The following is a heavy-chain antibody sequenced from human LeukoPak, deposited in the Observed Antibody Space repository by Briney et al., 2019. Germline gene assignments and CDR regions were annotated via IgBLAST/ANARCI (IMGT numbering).Heavy chain of an antibody. CDR1: GFTFSSYA. CDR2: ISGSGGST. CDR3: ARRGGYYYFDY. D-gene: IGHD6-25*01. V-gene: IGHV3-23*01. J-gene: IGHJ4*02. Sequence: PGGSLRLSCAASGFTFSSYAMSWVRQAPGKGLEWVSAISGSGGSTYYADSVKGRFTISRDNAKNSLYLQMNSLGAEDTAVYYCARRGGYYYFDYWGQGTLVTVSS.